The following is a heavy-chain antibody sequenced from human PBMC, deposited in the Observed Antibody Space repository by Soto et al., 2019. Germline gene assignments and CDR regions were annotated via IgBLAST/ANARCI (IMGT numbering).Heavy chain of an antibody. CDR3: ARHPGPDY. CDR2: IDYSGSA. CDR1: GGSISGVSYY. V-gene: IGHV4-39*01. Sequence: SETLSLTCTVSGGSISGVSYYWGWIRQPPGKGLEWIGIIDYSGSAYYNPSLKSRVTVYLDTSKNQVSLKVFSVTAADTAIYYCARHPGPDYWGQGTLVTVSS. J-gene: IGHJ4*02.